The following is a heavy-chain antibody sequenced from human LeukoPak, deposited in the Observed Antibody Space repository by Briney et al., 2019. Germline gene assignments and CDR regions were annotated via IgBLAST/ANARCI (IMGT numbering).Heavy chain of an antibody. D-gene: IGHD6-25*01. Sequence: SQTLSLTCAISGDSVSSDSAAWNWISQSPARGLEWLGRTYYRSKWYNEYAVSVRSRITINPDTSRNQFSLQLNSVTPEDTAVYYCARGRLMAFDIWVLGTMVTVSS. CDR2: TYYRSKWYN. V-gene: IGHV6-1*01. J-gene: IGHJ3*02. CDR3: ARGRLMAFDI. CDR1: GDSVSSDSAA.